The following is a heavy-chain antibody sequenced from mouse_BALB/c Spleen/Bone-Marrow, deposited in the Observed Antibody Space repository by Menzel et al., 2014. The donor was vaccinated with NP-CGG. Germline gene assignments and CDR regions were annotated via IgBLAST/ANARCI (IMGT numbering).Heavy chain of an antibody. CDR2: INTGGTYI. V-gene: IGHV5-9-3*01. Sequence: DVQLVESGGGLVKPGGSLKLSCAASGFTFSTYAMSWVRQTPEKRLEWVATINTGGTYIYYADSVKGRFTIPRDNAKNTLYLQMSSLRSEDTAMFYCARPRMITTYFDVWGAGTTVTVSS. J-gene: IGHJ1*01. CDR3: ARPRMITTYFDV. CDR1: GFTFSTYA. D-gene: IGHD2-4*01.